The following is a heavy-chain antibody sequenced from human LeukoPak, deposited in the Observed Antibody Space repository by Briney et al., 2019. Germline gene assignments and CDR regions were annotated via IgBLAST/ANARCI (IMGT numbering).Heavy chain of an antibody. V-gene: IGHV4-59*01. J-gene: IGHJ3*02. CDR1: GGSISSYY. CDR2: IYYSGST. Sequence: SETLSLTCTVSGGSISSYYWSWIRQPPGKGLEWIGYIYYSGSTNYNPSLKSRVTISVDASKNQFSLKLSSVTAADTAVYYCARVPQGYYDSSGYYLSAFDIWGQGTMVTVSS. CDR3: ARVPQGYYDSSGYYLSAFDI. D-gene: IGHD3-22*01.